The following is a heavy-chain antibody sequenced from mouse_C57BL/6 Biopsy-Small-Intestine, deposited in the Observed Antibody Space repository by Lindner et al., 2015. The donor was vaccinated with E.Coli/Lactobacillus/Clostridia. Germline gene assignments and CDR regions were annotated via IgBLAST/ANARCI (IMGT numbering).Heavy chain of an antibody. CDR2: IDPEDGET. CDR3: AYYGSSPYYFDY. CDR1: GYTFTDYY. J-gene: IGHJ2*01. V-gene: IGHV14-2*01. D-gene: IGHD1-1*01. Sequence: VQLQESGPELVKPGASVKMSCKASGYTFTDYYMHWVKQRTEQGLEWIGRIDPEDGETKYAPKFQGKATMTADTSSNTAYLQLSSLTSEDTAVYYCAYYGSSPYYFDYWGQGTTLTVSS.